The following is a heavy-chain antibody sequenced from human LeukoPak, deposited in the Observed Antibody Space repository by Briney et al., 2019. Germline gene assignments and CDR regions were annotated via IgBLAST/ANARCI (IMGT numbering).Heavy chain of an antibody. J-gene: IGHJ4*02. CDR1: GFTFASYS. CDR3: ARVSGRLERQSDLDY. Sequence: GGSLRLSCAASGFTFASYSMNWVRQAPGKGLEWVSSISGDSTYIYNAGSVKGRFTISRDNAQASLYLQMISLRADDTAVYYCARVSGRLERQSDLDYWGQGTLVTVAS. CDR2: ISGDSTYI. V-gene: IGHV3-21*01. D-gene: IGHD1-1*01.